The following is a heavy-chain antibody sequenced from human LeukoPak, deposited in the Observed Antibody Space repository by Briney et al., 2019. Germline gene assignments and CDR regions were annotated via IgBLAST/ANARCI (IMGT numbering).Heavy chain of an antibody. V-gene: IGHV3-15*07. D-gene: IGHD3-22*01. Sequence: NPGGSLRLSCATSGFTFSNAWMNWVRQAPGKGPEWVGRIRSNSDGGTIDYAAPVKGRFTLSRDDSKTTLYLQMNSLQTEDTAVYYCATDFYDSTWGQGTLVTVSS. CDR2: IRSNSDGGTI. CDR3: ATDFYDST. CDR1: GFTFSNAW. J-gene: IGHJ5*02.